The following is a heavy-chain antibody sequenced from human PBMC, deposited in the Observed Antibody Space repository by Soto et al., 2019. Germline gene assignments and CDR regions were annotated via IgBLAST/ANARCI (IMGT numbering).Heavy chain of an antibody. V-gene: IGHV3-11*06. CDR3: ARDRVVVVVAATTLDYDYYYGMDV. CDR1: GFTFSDYY. Sequence: GGSLRLSCAASGFTFSDYYMSWIRQAPGKGLEWVSYISSSSSYTNYADSVKGRFTISRDNAKNSLYLQMNSLRAEDTAVYYCARDRVVVVVAATTLDYDYYYGMDVWGQGTTVTVSS. J-gene: IGHJ6*02. D-gene: IGHD2-15*01. CDR2: ISSSSSYT.